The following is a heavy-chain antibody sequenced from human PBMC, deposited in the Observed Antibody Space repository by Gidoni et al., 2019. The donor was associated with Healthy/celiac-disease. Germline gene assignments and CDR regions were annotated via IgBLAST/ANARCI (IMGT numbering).Heavy chain of an antibody. CDR1: GGTFSSYA. D-gene: IGHD3-22*01. V-gene: IGHV1-69*01. CDR3: ARDQEGNDSSGNTFDY. CDR2: IIPILGTA. J-gene: IGHJ4*02. Sequence: QVQLVQSGAEVKKPGSSVKVSCKASGGTFSSYAISWVRQAPGQGLEWMGGIIPILGTANYAQKFQGRVTITADESTSTAYMELSSLRSEDTAVYYCARDQEGNDSSGNTFDYWGQGTLVTVSS.